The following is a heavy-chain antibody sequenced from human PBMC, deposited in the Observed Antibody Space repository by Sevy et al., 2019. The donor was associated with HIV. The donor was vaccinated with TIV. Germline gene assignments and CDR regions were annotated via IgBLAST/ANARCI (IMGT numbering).Heavy chain of an antibody. CDR2: ISGTGGTT. CDR3: AKDLGDGYNVDY. Sequence: GGYLRLSCAASGFTFGNYAMTWVRQAAGKGLEWVSSISGTGGTTYYADSVKGRFTISRDNSKNTLYLQMNSLRAEDTAVYYCAKDLGDGYNVDYWGQGTLVTVSS. CDR1: GFTFGNYA. D-gene: IGHD3-16*01. J-gene: IGHJ4*02. V-gene: IGHV3-23*01.